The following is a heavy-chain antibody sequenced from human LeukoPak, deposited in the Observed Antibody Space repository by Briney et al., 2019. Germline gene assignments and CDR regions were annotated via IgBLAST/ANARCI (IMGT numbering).Heavy chain of an antibody. Sequence: PGGSLRLSCAASGFSFSDYYMTWIRRAPGKGLEWVSHISRGSGSSIYYADSVKGRFTISRDNAKNSLYLQMNSLRAEDTAVYYCARDGRGSRSSWFDPWGQGTLVIVSS. J-gene: IGHJ5*02. CDR3: ARDGRGSRSSWFDP. V-gene: IGHV3-11*01. D-gene: IGHD3-10*01. CDR1: GFSFSDYY. CDR2: ISRGSGSSI.